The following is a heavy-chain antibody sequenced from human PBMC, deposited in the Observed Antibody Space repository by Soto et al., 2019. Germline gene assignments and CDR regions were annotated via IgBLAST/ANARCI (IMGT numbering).Heavy chain of an antibody. CDR3: ATSGYGSGSYCRL. J-gene: IGHJ4*02. V-gene: IGHV5-10-1*01. CDR2: IDPSDSYS. Sequence: PGESLKISCKGSGYSFTNYWITWVRQMPGKGLEWMGRIDPSDSYSNYSPSFQGHVTISADKSISTAYLQWSSLEASDTSIYYCATSGYGSGSYCRLWGQGTLVTVSS. D-gene: IGHD3-10*01. CDR1: GYSFTNYW.